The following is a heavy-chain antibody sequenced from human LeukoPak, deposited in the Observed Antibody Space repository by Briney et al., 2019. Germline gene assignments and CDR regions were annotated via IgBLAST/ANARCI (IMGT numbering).Heavy chain of an antibody. Sequence: SETLSLTCAVYGVSFSGYYWSWIRQPPGKGLEWFGEINHSGSTNYNPSLKSRVTISVDTSKNQFSLKLSSVTAADTAVYYCARELRITIFGVVSDSFDYWGQGTLVTVSS. D-gene: IGHD3-3*01. CDR3: ARELRITIFGVVSDSFDY. V-gene: IGHV4-34*01. J-gene: IGHJ4*02. CDR1: GVSFSGYY. CDR2: INHSGST.